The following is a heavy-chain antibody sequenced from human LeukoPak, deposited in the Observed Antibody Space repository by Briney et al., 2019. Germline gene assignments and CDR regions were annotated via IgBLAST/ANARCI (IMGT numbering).Heavy chain of an antibody. CDR1: GGSISSGGYY. Sequence: SETLSLTCTVSGGSISSGGYYWSWIRQHPGKGLEWIGFIYYSGSTYYNPSLKSRVTISADTSKNQFSLKLSSVTAADTAVYFCARARSAAGNFDFWGQGTLVTVSS. D-gene: IGHD6-13*01. CDR2: IYYSGST. CDR3: ARARSAAGNFDF. V-gene: IGHV4-31*03. J-gene: IGHJ4*02.